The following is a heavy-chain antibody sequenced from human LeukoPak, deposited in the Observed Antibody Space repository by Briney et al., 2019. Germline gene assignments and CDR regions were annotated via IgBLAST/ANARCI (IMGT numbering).Heavy chain of an antibody. V-gene: IGHV3-30*18. J-gene: IGHJ4*02. CDR2: ITYDGSNK. CDR1: GFSFKDYN. Sequence: PGGSLRLSCAASGFSFKDYNIHWVRQAPGKGLEWVAVITYDGSNKYYTDSVKGRFTISRDNSKSTLYLQMNSLRAEDTAVYYCAKCDSGSYYNSHFDYWGQGTLVTVSS. D-gene: IGHD3-10*01. CDR3: AKCDSGSYYNSHFDY.